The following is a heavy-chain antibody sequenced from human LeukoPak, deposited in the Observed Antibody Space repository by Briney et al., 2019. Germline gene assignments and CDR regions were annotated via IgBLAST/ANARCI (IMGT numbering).Heavy chain of an antibody. D-gene: IGHD3-22*01. CDR2: ISAYSGNT. V-gene: IGHV1-18*01. Sequence: ASVKVSCKAFGYTFSSYGISWGRQAPGQGLEWMGWISAYSGNTNYAQKLQGRVTMTADTSTNTAYMELRSLRSDDTAVYYCARGHPGYYDNSGYLPLDYWGQGTLVTASS. CDR3: ARGHPGYYDNSGYLPLDY. CDR1: GYTFSSYG. J-gene: IGHJ4*02.